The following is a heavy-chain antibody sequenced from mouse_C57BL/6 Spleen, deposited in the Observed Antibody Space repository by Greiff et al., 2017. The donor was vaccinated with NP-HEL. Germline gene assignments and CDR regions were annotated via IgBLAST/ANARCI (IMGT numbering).Heavy chain of an antibody. V-gene: IGHV1-80*01. J-gene: IGHJ2*01. Sequence: QVQLKESGAELVKPGASVQISCKASGYAFSSYWMNWVKQRPGKGLEWIGQIYPGDGDTNYNGKFKGKATLTADKSSSTAYMQLSILTSENSAVYFCAKNYYGSSYYFDYWGQGTTLTVSS. D-gene: IGHD1-1*01. CDR1: GYAFSSYW. CDR2: IYPGDGDT. CDR3: AKNYYGSSYYFDY.